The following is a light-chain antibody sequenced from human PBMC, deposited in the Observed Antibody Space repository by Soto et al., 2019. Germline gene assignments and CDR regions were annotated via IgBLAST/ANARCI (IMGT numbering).Light chain of an antibody. CDR2: LEGSGSY. Sequence: QPVLTQSSSASASLGSSVKLTCTLSSGHSSYIIAWHQQQPGKAPRYLMKLEGSGSYNKGSGVPDRFSGSSSGADRYLTISNLQSEDEADYYCETWDSNPHVFGTGTKLTVL. V-gene: IGLV4-60*03. J-gene: IGLJ1*01. CDR1: SGHSSYI. CDR3: ETWDSNPHV.